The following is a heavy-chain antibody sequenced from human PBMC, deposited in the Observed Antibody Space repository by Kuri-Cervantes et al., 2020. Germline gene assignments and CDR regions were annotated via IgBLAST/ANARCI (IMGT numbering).Heavy chain of an antibody. CDR1: GFALTNYW. Sequence: GGSLRLSCAASGFALTNYWMTWVRQAPGKGLEWVANIKSDGTERNYVDSVKGRFTISRDNAKNSLYLQMNSLRAEDTAVYYCALRGTRGPRGYMDVWGKGTTVTVSS. J-gene: IGHJ6*03. D-gene: IGHD1-14*01. CDR3: ALRGTRGPRGYMDV. CDR2: IKSDGTER. V-gene: IGHV3-7*01.